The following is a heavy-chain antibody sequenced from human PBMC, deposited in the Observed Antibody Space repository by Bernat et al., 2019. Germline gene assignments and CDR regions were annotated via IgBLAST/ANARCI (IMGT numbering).Heavy chain of an antibody. V-gene: IGHV7-4-1*02. D-gene: IGHD6-19*01. CDR3: ASVHSGWNFDY. J-gene: IGHJ4*02. Sequence: QVQLVQSGSELKKPGASVTVSCKASGYTFSTYAMNWVRQAPGQGLEWMGWINTNTGNPTYAQDFTGRFVFSLDTSVSTAYLQINSLKAEDTAMYYCASVHSGWNFDYWGQGSLVTVSS. CDR2: INTNTGNP. CDR1: GYTFSTYA.